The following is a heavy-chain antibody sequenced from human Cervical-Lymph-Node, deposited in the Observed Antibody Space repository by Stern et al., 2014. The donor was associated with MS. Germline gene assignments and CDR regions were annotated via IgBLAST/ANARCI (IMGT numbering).Heavy chain of an antibody. Sequence: QVQLVQSGAEVKKPGASVKVSCKASGYTFTTYYIHWVRQAPGKGLEWMGIINPGDGSTTYAQNFQGRVTMTRDTSTSTVSMELTSLRSEDTAVFYCARDLVDGRLGGRGSSDYWGQGTLVTVSS. V-gene: IGHV1-46*03. CDR1: GYTFTTYY. CDR2: INPGDGST. CDR3: ARDLVDGRLGGRGSSDY. D-gene: IGHD1-26*01. J-gene: IGHJ4*02.